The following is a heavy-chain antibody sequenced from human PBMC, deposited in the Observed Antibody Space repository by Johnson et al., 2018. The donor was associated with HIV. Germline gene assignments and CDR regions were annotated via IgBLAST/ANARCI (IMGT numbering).Heavy chain of an antibody. CDR3: GGVGKYCGGDCYSGVDAFDI. CDR2: INWNGGST. D-gene: IGHD2-21*02. J-gene: IGHJ3*02. Sequence: VQLVESGGGVVRPGGSLRLSCAASGFTFDDYGMSWVRQAPGKGLEWVSGINWNGGSTGYADSVKGRFIISRDNAKISLYLQMNSLRVEDTALYHCGGVGKYCGGDCYSGVDAFDIWGQGTMVTVSS. CDR1: GFTFDDYG. V-gene: IGHV3-20*01.